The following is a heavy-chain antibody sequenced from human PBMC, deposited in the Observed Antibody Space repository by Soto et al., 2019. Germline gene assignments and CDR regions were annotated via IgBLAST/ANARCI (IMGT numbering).Heavy chain of an antibody. CDR1: GYSFTSYW. Sequence: PGESLKISCKGSGYSFTSYWIGWVRQMPGKGLEWMGIIYPGDSDTRYSPSFQGQVTISADKSISTAYLQWSSLKASDTAMYYCASQLGYCSGGSCLGAFEIWGQGTLVTVSS. V-gene: IGHV5-51*01. CDR3: ASQLGYCSGGSCLGAFEI. J-gene: IGHJ3*02. D-gene: IGHD2-15*01. CDR2: IYPGDSDT.